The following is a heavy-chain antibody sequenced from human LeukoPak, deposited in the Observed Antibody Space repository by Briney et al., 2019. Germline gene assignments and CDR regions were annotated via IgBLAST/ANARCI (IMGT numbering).Heavy chain of an antibody. CDR3: ARVLLWSGYFPYYFDQ. V-gene: IGHV4-4*07. CDR2: IYTSGST. D-gene: IGHD3-3*01. CDR1: GGSMRSYH. J-gene: IGHJ4*02. Sequence: SETLSLTCTVSGGSMRSYHWNWIRQPAGKGLEWIARIYTSGSTNYNPSLKSRVTISLETSKNQFSLKLSSVTAADTAVYYCARVLLWSGYFPYYFDQWGQGTLVTVSS.